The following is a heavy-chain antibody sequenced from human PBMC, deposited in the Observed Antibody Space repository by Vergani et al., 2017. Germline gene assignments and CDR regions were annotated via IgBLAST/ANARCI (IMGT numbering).Heavy chain of an antibody. D-gene: IGHD2-2*01. CDR1: GFSISSSYY. V-gene: IGHV4-38-2*01. J-gene: IGHJ4*02. CDR2: IYHSGTT. CDR3: ARFCSSASCYRDY. Sequence: QVQLQESGPGLVKPSETLSLTCVVSGFSISSSYYWGWIRQPPGKGLEWIGSIYHSGTTYYNPSLKSRVTISVDTSNNQFSLKLSSVTAADTAVYYCARFCSSASCYRDYWGQGTLVTVSS.